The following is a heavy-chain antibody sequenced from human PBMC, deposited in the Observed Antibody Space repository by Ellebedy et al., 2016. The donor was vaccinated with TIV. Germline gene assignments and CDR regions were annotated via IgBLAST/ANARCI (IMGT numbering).Heavy chain of an antibody. Sequence: GGSLRLXXAALGFTFSSYGLHGLRKVQGKGLEWVAVISYDGSNKYYADSVKGRFTISRDNSKNTLYLQMNSLRAEDTAVYYCARAAAGTTGASRYYYYGMDVWGQGTTVTVSS. CDR3: ARAAAGTTGASRYYYYGMDV. J-gene: IGHJ6*02. D-gene: IGHD6-13*01. CDR1: GFTFSSYG. V-gene: IGHV3-30*03. CDR2: ISYDGSNK.